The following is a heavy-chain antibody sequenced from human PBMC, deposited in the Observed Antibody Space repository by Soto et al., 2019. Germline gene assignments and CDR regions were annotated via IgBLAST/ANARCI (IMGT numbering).Heavy chain of an antibody. CDR3: AREPWFAGEYYYGMDV. Sequence: PXESLRLSCAACGFTFSSSYMSGVRQAPGKGLEWVSVIYSGGSTYYADSVKGRFTISRDNSKNTLYLQMNSLRAEDTAVYYRAREPWFAGEYYYGMDVCGQRTTVTVSS. CDR2: IYSGGST. D-gene: IGHD3-10*01. CDR1: GFTFSSSY. V-gene: IGHV3-53*01. J-gene: IGHJ6*02.